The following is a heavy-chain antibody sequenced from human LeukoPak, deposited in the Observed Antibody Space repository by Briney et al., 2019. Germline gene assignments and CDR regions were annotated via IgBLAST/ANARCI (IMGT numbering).Heavy chain of an antibody. D-gene: IGHD2-15*01. CDR3: ARRCSGGSCFAGYYYMDV. V-gene: IGHV4-61*02. Sequence: SETPSLTCTVSGGSISSGSYYWSWIRQPAGKGLEWIGRIYTSGSTNYNPSLKSRVTISVDTSKNQFSLKLSSVTAADTAVYYCARRCSGGSCFAGYYYMDVWGKGTTVTVSS. CDR2: IYTSGST. J-gene: IGHJ6*03. CDR1: GGSISSGSYY.